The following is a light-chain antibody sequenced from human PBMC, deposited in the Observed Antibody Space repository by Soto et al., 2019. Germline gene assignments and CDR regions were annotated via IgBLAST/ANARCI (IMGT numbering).Light chain of an antibody. CDR1: SSDVGGYNY. Sequence: QSVLTQPASVSGSPGQSITISCTGTSSDVGGYNYVSWYQQHPGKAPKLMIYDVSNRPSGVSNRFSGSKSGNTASLTISGLQAEDEADYYCRSYTSSSTRVFGTGTIVTVL. J-gene: IGLJ1*01. V-gene: IGLV2-14*01. CDR2: DVS. CDR3: RSYTSSSTRV.